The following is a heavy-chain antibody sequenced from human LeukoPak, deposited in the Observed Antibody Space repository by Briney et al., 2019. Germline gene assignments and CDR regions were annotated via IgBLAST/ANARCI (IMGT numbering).Heavy chain of an antibody. CDR3: AKGDIINHDNHPPPEDYYYGMDV. D-gene: IGHD1-14*01. CDR1: GFTFSSYA. Sequence: PGGSLRLSCAASGFTFSSYAMSWVRQAPGKGLEWVSAISGSGGSTYYADSVRGRFTISRDNSKNTLYLQMNSLRAEDTAVYYCAKGDIINHDNHPPPEDYYYGMDVWGKGTTVTVSS. J-gene: IGHJ6*04. CDR2: ISGSGGST. V-gene: IGHV3-23*01.